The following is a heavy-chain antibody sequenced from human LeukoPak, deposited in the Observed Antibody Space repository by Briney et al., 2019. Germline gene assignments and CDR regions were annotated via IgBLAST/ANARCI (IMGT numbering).Heavy chain of an antibody. CDR3: ARDFAFSYP. CDR2: ISTSGTYI. V-gene: IGHV3-69-1*02. CDR1: GFSFSDYF. J-gene: IGHJ5*02. Sequence: GGSLRLSCAVSGFSFSDYFMHWVRQAPGRGPEGVSSISTSGTYIHYADSVKGRFTISRDNAKYSLFLQMDSLRAEDTAVYYCARDFAFSYPWGQGTLVTVSS.